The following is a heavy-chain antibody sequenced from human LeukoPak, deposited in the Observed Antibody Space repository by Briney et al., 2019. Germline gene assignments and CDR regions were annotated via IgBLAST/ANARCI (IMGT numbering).Heavy chain of an antibody. J-gene: IGHJ6*02. D-gene: IGHD6-19*01. CDR3: AKDRLVRYSYYGMDV. V-gene: IGHV3-23*01. CDR2: ISGNGGST. Sequence: GGSLRLSCAASGFTFSSYAMSCVRQAPGKGLEWVSAISGNGGSTYYADSVKGRFTISRDNSKNTLYLQMNSLRAEDTAVYYCAKDRLVRYSYYGMDVWGQGTTVTVSS. CDR1: GFTFSSYA.